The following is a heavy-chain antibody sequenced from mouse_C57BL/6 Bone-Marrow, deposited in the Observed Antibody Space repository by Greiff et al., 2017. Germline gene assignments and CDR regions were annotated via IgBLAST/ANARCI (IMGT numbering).Heavy chain of an antibody. D-gene: IGHD2-3*01. CDR1: GYTFTSYW. CDR3: TRKELVYDGYYVSLAY. J-gene: IGHJ3*01. V-gene: IGHV1-5*01. CDR2: IYPGNSDT. Sequence: EVQLQQSGTVLARPGASVKMSCKTSGYTFTSYWMHWVKQRPGQGLEWIGAIYPGNSDTSYNQKFKGKAKLTAVTSASTAYMELSSLTNEDSAVYYCTRKELVYDGYYVSLAYWGQGTLVTVSA.